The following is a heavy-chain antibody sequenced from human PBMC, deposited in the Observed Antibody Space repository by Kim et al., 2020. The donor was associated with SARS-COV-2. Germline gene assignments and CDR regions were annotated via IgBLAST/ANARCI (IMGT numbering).Heavy chain of an antibody. CDR3: AKVTRRTPILRRLGWFDP. V-gene: IGHV3-30*18. CDR1: GFTFSSYG. CDR2: ISYDGSNK. J-gene: IGHJ5*02. D-gene: IGHD4-17*01. Sequence: GGSLRLSCAASGFTFSSYGMHWVRQAPGKGLEWVAVISYDGSNKYYADSVKGRFTISRDNSKNTLYLQMNSLRAEDTAVYYCAKVTRRTPILRRLGWFDPWGQGTLVTVSS.